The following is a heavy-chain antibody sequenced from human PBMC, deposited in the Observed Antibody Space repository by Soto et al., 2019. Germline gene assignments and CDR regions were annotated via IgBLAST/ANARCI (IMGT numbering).Heavy chain of an antibody. V-gene: IGHV3-9*01. CDR1: GFTFDDYA. CDR2: ISWNSGNI. J-gene: IGHJ3*01. CDR3: TKGASTSCFSAFDL. D-gene: IGHD2-2*01. Sequence: EVQLVESGGGLVQPGRSLRLSCTASGFTFDDYAMDWVRQAPGMGLEWVSSISWNSGNIVYADSVRGRFTISRDNAKTSLHLQMNSLRAEDTALYYCTKGASTSCFSAFDLWGQGTMVTVSS.